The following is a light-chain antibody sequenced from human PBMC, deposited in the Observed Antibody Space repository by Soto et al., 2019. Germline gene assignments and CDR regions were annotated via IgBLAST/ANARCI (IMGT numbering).Light chain of an antibody. CDR2: ETS. Sequence: EIVLTQSPGTLSLSPGERATLSCRASQSVRDSHLAWYQQKPGQAPSLLIYETSSRATGIPDRFRGSGSGTEFALTITRVXPEDVAMYFCQQYGSSPGTFGQGTKVEI. CDR1: QSVRDSH. CDR3: QQYGSSPGT. J-gene: IGKJ1*01. V-gene: IGKV3-20*01.